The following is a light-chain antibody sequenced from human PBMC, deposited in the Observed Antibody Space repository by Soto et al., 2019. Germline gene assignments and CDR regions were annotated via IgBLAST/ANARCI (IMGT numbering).Light chain of an antibody. CDR2: KAS. Sequence: DIQMTQSPSTLSGSVGDRVTITCRASQTISSWLAWYQQKPGKAPKLLIYKASTLKSGVPSRFSGSGSGTEFTLTISILQPDDFATYYCQEYNSYSAAFGQGTQV. CDR1: QTISSW. V-gene: IGKV1-5*03. CDR3: QEYNSYSAA. J-gene: IGKJ1*01.